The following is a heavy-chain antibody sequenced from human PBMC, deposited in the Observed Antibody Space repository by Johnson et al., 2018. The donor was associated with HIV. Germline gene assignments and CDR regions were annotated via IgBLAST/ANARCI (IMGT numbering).Heavy chain of an antibody. V-gene: IGHV3-72*01. CDR2: IRSKANSYAT. CDR3: ARAPGVRGVDAFDV. Sequence: VESGGGLVKTGGSLRLSCAASGFTFSYAWMSWVRQAPGKGLEWIGRIRSKANSYATAYAASVKGRFTISRDNAKNSLYLQMNILRAEDTAVYYCARAPGVRGVDAFDVWGQGTMVTVSS. CDR1: GFTFSYAW. D-gene: IGHD3-10*01. J-gene: IGHJ3*01.